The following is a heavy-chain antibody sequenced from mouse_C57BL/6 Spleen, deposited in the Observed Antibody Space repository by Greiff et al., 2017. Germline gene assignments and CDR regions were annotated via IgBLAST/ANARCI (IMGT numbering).Heavy chain of an antibody. V-gene: IGHV2-2*01. Sequence: VMLVESGPGLVKPSQSLSISCTVSGFSLTSYGVHWVRQSPGKGLEWLGVIWSGGSPDYNAAFISRLSISKDDSKSQVFFKMNSLQAAATAIYYCASSYYSNYGGFAYWGQGTLVTVSA. CDR3: ASSYYSNYGGFAY. J-gene: IGHJ3*01. CDR1: GFSLTSYG. CDR2: IWSGGSP. D-gene: IGHD2-5*01.